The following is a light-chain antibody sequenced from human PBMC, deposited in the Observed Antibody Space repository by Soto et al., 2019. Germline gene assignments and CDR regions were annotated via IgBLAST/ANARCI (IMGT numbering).Light chain of an antibody. J-gene: IGKJ4*01. CDR3: QQRSDWPPIT. CDR2: DAS. V-gene: IGKV3-11*01. CDR1: QSVGRF. Sequence: EIVLTQSPDTLSLSPGERATLSCRASQSVGRFLAWYQQKPGQSPRLLIYDASNRATGIPARFSGSGSGTDFTLTISSRVPEDFAVYYCQQRSDWPPITFGGGTKVEIK.